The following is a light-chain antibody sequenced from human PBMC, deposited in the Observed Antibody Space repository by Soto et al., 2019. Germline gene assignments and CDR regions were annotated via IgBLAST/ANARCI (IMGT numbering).Light chain of an antibody. V-gene: IGLV2-14*01. CDR1: SSEVGGYSY. Sequence: QSALTQPASVSGSARQSITISCTGTSSEVGGYSYVSWYQQHPGKAPKLMIYEVSNRPSGVSNRFSGSKSGNTASLTISGLQAEDEADYYCSSYTSSSTYVVFGGGTKLTVL. J-gene: IGLJ2*01. CDR2: EVS. CDR3: SSYTSSSTYVV.